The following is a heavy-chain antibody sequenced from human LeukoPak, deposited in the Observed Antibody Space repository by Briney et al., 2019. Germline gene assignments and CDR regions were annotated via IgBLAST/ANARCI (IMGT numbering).Heavy chain of an antibody. V-gene: IGHV4-31*03. Sequence: TPAETLSLTCTVSGGSISSGGYYWSWIRQHPGKGLEWIGNTYYSGSTSYNPSLKSRVTISIDTSKNQFSLKVSSVTAADTAVYYCSREQGYLASDWFDPWGQGTLVTVSS. J-gene: IGHJ5*02. D-gene: IGHD2-15*01. CDR3: SREQGYLASDWFDP. CDR2: TYYSGST. CDR1: GGSISSGGYY.